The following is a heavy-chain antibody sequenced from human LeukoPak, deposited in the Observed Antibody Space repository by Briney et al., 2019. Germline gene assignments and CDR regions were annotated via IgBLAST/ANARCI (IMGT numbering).Heavy chain of an antibody. J-gene: IGHJ6*03. CDR1: GFTVSTNY. CDR3: ARGRQIGSSYYYYYMDV. D-gene: IGHD3-10*01. V-gene: IGHV3-53*01. Sequence: PGGSLRLSCAASGFTVSTNYISWVRQAPGKGLAWVSVVYSGGATHYVDSVKGRFTISRDSPKNALYLQMNSLRVEDTAVYYCARGRQIGSSYYYYYMDVWGKGTTVTVSS. CDR2: VYSGGAT.